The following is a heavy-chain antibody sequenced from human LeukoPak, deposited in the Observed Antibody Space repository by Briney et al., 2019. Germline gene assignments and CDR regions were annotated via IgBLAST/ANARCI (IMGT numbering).Heavy chain of an antibody. Sequence: ASVKDSCKATLYTFTSYDINWVRQATGQGLDWMGWMNPNSGNTGFAQKFQGRVTVTRNTYISTADMELRSLRSEDTAVYYCARARTPLIAAAGTHYYYGMDVWGQGTTVTVSS. CDR3: ARARTPLIAAAGTHYYYGMDV. CDR1: LYTFTSYD. V-gene: IGHV1-8*01. CDR2: MNPNSGNT. D-gene: IGHD6-13*01. J-gene: IGHJ6*02.